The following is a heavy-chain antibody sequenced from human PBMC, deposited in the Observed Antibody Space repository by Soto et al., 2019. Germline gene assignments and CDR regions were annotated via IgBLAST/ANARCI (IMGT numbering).Heavy chain of an antibody. J-gene: IGHJ3*02. CDR1: GFTFANYA. Sequence: EVQLLESGGGLVQPGGSLRLSCTASGFTFANYAMSWVRQAPGKGLEWLSVIRDRGVDTYYADSVKGRFTISRDNSKNTVYLQINSLRAEDTAIYYCAKAIEQHLVRHALDIWGQGTKVTVSS. V-gene: IGHV3-23*01. D-gene: IGHD6-13*01. CDR2: IRDRGVDT. CDR3: AKAIEQHLVRHALDI.